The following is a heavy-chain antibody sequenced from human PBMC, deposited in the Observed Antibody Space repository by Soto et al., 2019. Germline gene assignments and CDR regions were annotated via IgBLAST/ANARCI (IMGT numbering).Heavy chain of an antibody. V-gene: IGHV4-4*02. D-gene: IGHD3-3*01. CDR2: IYHSGRT. J-gene: IGHJ4*02. CDR3: ARVPDYDFWSGSYYFEY. Sequence: SETLSLTCAVFGASICCSNWWSRVRQPPGKGLEWIGEIYHSGRTNYKTYLKSRVKISVDKSKNQFSLKLSSVTAADTAVYYCARVPDYDFWSGSYYFEYWGQG. CDR1: GASICCSNW.